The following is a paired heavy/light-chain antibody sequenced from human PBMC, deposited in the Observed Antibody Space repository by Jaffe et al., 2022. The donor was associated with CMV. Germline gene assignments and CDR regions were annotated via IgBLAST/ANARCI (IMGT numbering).Heavy chain of an antibody. CDR2: IYYSGST. J-gene: IGHJ4*02. V-gene: IGHV4-31*03. CDR1: GGSISSSYYY. CDR3: AREFGMGISE. Sequence: QVQLQESGPGLVKPSQTLSLTCTVSGGSISSSYYYWSWIRQHPGKGLEWIGYIYYSGSTYYNPSLKSRITISKDTSKNQFSLKLSSVTAADTAVYYCAREFGMGISEWGQGTLVTVSS. D-gene: IGHD2-15*01.
Light chain of an antibody. CDR1: SSNIGNNY. CDR2: DND. Sequence: QSVLTQPPSVSAAPGQKVAISCSGSSSNIGNNYVSWYQQLPGTAPKLLIYDNDKRPSGIPDRFSGSKSGTSATLGITGLQAGDEADYYCGRWDSSLNTGRVFGGGTKLTVL. CDR3: GRWDSSLNTGRV. V-gene: IGLV1-51*01. J-gene: IGLJ3*02.